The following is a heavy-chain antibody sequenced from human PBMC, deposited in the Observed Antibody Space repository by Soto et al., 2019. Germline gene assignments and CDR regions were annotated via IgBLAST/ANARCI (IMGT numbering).Heavy chain of an antibody. Sequence: QVQLVQSGAEVKKPGASVKVSCKASGYTFTSFGISWVRQAPGQGLEWMGWISAYNGNTNYAENLQGRVTMTTDTATSTAYMELRSLRSDATAVYYCARDHRGGTDAFDIWGQGTMVTVSS. D-gene: IGHD2-15*01. J-gene: IGHJ3*02. CDR3: ARDHRGGTDAFDI. CDR2: ISAYNGNT. CDR1: GYTFTSFG. V-gene: IGHV1-18*01.